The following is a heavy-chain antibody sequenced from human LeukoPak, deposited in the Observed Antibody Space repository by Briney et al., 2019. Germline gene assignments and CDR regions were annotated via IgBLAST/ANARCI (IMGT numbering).Heavy chain of an antibody. J-gene: IGHJ5*02. Sequence: GASVKVSCKASGYTFTGYYMHWVRQAPGQGLEWMGWINPNSGGTNYAQKFQGRVTMTRDTSISTAYMELSRLRSDDTAVYYCARDHSSSWYDINWFDPWGQGTLVTVSS. D-gene: IGHD6-13*01. CDR3: ARDHSSSWYDINWFDP. CDR1: GYTFTGYY. V-gene: IGHV1-2*02. CDR2: INPNSGGT.